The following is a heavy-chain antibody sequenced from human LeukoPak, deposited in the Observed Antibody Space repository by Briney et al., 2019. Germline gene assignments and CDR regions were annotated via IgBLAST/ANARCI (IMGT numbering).Heavy chain of an antibody. CDR3: ARHVWLQPFDY. V-gene: IGHV4-61*08. Sequence: SETLSLTCTVSGGSISSGGYYWSWIRQHPGQGLEWIGYIHYTGSTNYNPSLKSRVTISVDTSKNQFSLKLSSVTAADTAVYYCARHVWLQPFDYWGQGTLVTVSS. CDR2: IHYTGST. CDR1: GGSISSGGYY. D-gene: IGHD3-9*01. J-gene: IGHJ4*02.